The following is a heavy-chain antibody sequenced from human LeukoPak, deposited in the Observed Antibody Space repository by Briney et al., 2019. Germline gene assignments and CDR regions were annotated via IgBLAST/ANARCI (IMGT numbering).Heavy chain of an antibody. Sequence: SETLSLTCTVSGGSISSTSYHWGWIRQPPGRGLGWIGGIYYSGSTYYNPSLESRVTISVDTSKNQFSLKLSSVTAADTAVYYCARVKAAAGTGGWFDPWGQGTLVTVSS. CDR3: ARVKAAAGTGGWFDP. CDR2: IYYSGST. J-gene: IGHJ5*02. D-gene: IGHD6-13*01. CDR1: GGSISSTSYH. V-gene: IGHV4-39*01.